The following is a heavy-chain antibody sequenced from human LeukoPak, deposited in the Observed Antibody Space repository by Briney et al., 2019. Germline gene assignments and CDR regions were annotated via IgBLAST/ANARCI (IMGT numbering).Heavy chain of an antibody. CDR1: GGTFSXXA. J-gene: IGHJ4*02. D-gene: IGHD3-16*02. Sequence: VKVSCKAXGGTFSXXAISWVRQAPGQGLEWMGRIIPILGIANYAQKFQGRVTITADKSTSTAYMELSSLRSEDTAVYYCARDYYDYVWGSYRYASNYWGQGTLVTVSS. V-gene: IGHV1-69*04. CDR2: IIPILGIA. CDR3: ARDYYDYVWGSYRYASNY.